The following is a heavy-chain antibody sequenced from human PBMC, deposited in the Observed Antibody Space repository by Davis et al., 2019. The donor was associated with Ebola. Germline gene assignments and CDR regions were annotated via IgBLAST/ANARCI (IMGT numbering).Heavy chain of an antibody. V-gene: IGHV3-74*01. Sequence: HTGGSLRLSCAASGFTFRSHWMHWVRQVPGKGLVWVSRINGDGSRTTYADSVKGRFTISRDNAKNTLYLQMNSLRAEDTAVYYCARATSMDVWGKGTTVTVSS. CDR1: GFTFRSHW. J-gene: IGHJ6*04. CDR3: ARATSMDV. CDR2: INGDGSRT.